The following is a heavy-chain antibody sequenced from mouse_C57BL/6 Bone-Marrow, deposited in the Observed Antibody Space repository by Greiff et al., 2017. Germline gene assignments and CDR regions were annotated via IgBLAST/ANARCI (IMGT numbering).Heavy chain of an antibody. Sequence: EVKVIESGPGLAKPSQTLSLTCSVTGYSIPSDYWNWIRKFPGNKLEYMGYISYSGSTYYNPSLKSRISITRDTSKNQYYLQLNSVTTEDTATYYCARSGWDGFMDYWGQGTSVTVSS. CDR3: ARSGWDGFMDY. J-gene: IGHJ4*01. CDR2: ISYSGST. V-gene: IGHV3-8*01. D-gene: IGHD4-1*01. CDR1: GYSIPSDY.